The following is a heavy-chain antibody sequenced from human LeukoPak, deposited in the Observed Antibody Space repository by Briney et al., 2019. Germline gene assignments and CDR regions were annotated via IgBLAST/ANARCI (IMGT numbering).Heavy chain of an antibody. Sequence: ASVKVSCKASGYTFTAYYMHWVRQAPGQGLEWMGWINPNSGGTNYAQKFQGRVTMTRDTSISTAYMELSSLRAEDTAVYYCARVLRYCSGGNCYSGGLGYMDVWGKGTTVTISS. CDR2: INPNSGGT. CDR1: GYTFTAYY. D-gene: IGHD2-15*01. V-gene: IGHV1-2*02. CDR3: ARVLRYCSGGNCYSGGLGYMDV. J-gene: IGHJ6*03.